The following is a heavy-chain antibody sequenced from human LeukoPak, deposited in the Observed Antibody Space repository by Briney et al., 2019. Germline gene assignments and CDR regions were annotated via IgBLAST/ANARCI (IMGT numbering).Heavy chain of an antibody. CDR2: INHSGST. CDR3: ASWLTMDRGNYYYYYGMDV. J-gene: IGHJ6*02. CDR1: GGSFSAYY. V-gene: IGHV4-34*01. Sequence: SETLSLTCAVYGGSFSAYYWSWVRQPPGKGLEWIGEINHSGSTNYNPSLKSRVTMSVDTSKNQFSLKLSSVTAADTAVYYCASWLTMDRGNYYYYYGMDVWGQGTTVTVSS. D-gene: IGHD3-10*01.